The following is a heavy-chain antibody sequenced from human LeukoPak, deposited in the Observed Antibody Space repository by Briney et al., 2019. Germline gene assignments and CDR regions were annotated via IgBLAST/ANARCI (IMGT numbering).Heavy chain of an antibody. D-gene: IGHD1-26*01. Sequence: GGALRLSCAASGFTFSGSAMHWVRQASGKGLEGVGRIRSKANSYATAYAASVKGRFTISRDDSKNTAYLQMNSLRAEDTAVYYCAERGPYNWFDPWGQGTLVTVSS. J-gene: IGHJ5*02. CDR3: AERGPYNWFDP. CDR2: IRSKANSYAT. V-gene: IGHV3-73*01. CDR1: GFTFSGSA.